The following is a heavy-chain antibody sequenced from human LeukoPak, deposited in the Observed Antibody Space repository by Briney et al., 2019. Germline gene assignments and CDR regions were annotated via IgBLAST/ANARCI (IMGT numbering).Heavy chain of an antibody. CDR3: AREGYRAYYDY. V-gene: IGHV4-59*01. Sequence: SETLSLTCTVSGGSISSYYWSWIRQPPGKGLGWIGYIYYSGSTNYNPSLKSRVTISVDTSKNQFSLKLSSVTAADTAVYYCAREGYRAYYDYWGQGTLVTVSS. D-gene: IGHD6-13*01. CDR2: IYYSGST. CDR1: GGSISSYY. J-gene: IGHJ4*02.